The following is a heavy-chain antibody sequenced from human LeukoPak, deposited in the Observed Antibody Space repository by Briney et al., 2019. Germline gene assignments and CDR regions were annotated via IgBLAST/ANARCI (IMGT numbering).Heavy chain of an antibody. CDR2: IKSDGSST. CDR3: ARIADGGALGAIDY. CDR1: GFTFSSYS. J-gene: IGHJ4*02. V-gene: IGHV3-74*01. D-gene: IGHD2-21*01. Sequence: AGGSLRLSCAASGFTFSSYSMNWVRQAPGKGLVWVSRIKSDGSSTSYADSVKGRFTISRDNAKNTLYLQMNSLRAEDTAVYYCARIADGGALGAIDYWGQGTLVTVSS.